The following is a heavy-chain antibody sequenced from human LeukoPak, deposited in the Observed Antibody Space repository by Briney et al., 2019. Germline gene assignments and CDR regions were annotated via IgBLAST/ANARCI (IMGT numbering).Heavy chain of an antibody. J-gene: IGHJ6*02. CDR2: ISSSSSYI. CDR1: GFTFSSYS. V-gene: IGHV3-21*01. CDR3: ARDNRLRVYYGMDV. Sequence: PGGSLRLSCAASGFTFSSYSMNWVRQAPGKGLEWVSSISSSSSYIYYADSVKGRFTISRDNAKNSLYLQMNSLRAEDTAVYYCARDNRLRVYYGMDVWGQGTTVTVSS. D-gene: IGHD2-8*01.